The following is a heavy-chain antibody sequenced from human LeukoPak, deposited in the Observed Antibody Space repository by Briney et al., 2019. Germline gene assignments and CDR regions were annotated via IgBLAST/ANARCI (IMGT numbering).Heavy chain of an antibody. V-gene: IGHV1-2*02. J-gene: IGHJ5*02. D-gene: IGHD5-12*01. Sequence: EASVKVSCKASGGTFSSYAISWVRQAPGQGLEWMGWINPNSGGTNYAQKFQGRVTMTRDTSISTAYMELSRLRSDDTAVYYCARDRTPYEGGVWFDPWGQGTLVTVSS. CDR3: ARDRTPYEGGVWFDP. CDR1: GGTFSSYA. CDR2: INPNSGGT.